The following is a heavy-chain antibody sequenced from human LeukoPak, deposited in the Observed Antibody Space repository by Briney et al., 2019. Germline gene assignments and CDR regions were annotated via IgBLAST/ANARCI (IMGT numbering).Heavy chain of an antibody. V-gene: IGHV3-20*04. CDR1: GFTFNDYG. CDR2: ITWNGGST. CDR3: ARGGGSIRHSYYYYVDV. J-gene: IGHJ6*03. D-gene: IGHD2-15*01. Sequence: PGGALRLSCAASGFTFNDYGMSWGRQAPGQGPEWVSGITWNGGSTDYAASVKGRFTISRDNAKNSLYLRMNSLRDEDTALYYCARGGGSIRHSYYYYVDVWGKGTTVTVSS.